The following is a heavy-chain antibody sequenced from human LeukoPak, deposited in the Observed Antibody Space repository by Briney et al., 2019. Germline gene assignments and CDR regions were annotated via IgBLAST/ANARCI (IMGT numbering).Heavy chain of an antibody. Sequence: SQTLSLTCTVSGGSISSGGHFWNWIRQHLGRGLEWIGSIYYSGTTYYNPSLKSRVTISVDTSKNQLSLKLSSVTAADTAVYYCAGQGRTDYGPFDYWGQGTLVTVSS. D-gene: IGHD4-17*01. CDR2: IYYSGTT. CDR3: AGQGRTDYGPFDY. CDR1: GGSISSGGHF. J-gene: IGHJ4*02. V-gene: IGHV4-31*03.